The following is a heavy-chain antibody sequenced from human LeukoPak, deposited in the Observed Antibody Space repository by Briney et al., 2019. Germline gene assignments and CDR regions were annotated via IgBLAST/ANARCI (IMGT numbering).Heavy chain of an antibody. V-gene: IGHV3-30*18. CDR1: GFTFNNFG. D-gene: IGHD3-22*01. J-gene: IGHJ4*02. CDR2: ISYDGSNK. Sequence: TGGSLRLSCEASGFTFNNFGMHWVRQAPGKGLEWVAVISYDGSNKYYADSVKGRFTISRDNSKNTLYLQMNSLRAEDTAVYYCAKGEWSSGYLFDYWGQGTLVTVSS. CDR3: AKGEWSSGYLFDY.